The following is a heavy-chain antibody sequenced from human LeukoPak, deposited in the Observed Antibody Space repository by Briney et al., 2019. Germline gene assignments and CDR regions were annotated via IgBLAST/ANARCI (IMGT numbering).Heavy chain of an antibody. CDR3: ARGRRDFWSGYYIY. J-gene: IGHJ4*02. V-gene: IGHV1-18*01. D-gene: IGHD3-3*01. CDR2: ISAYNGNT. Sequence: ASVKVSCKASGYTFTSYGISWVRQAPGQGLEWMGWISAYNGNTNYAQKLQGRVTMTTDTSTSTAYMELRSLRSDDTAVYYCARGRRDFWSGYYIYWGQGTLVTVSS. CDR1: GYTFTSYG.